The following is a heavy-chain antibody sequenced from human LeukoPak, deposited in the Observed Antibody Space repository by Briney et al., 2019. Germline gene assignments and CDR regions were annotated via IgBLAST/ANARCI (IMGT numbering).Heavy chain of an antibody. J-gene: IGHJ4*02. Sequence: WGSLRLSCAASGFSFSDYGMHWVRQAPGKGLEWVSFIRKDGINTNYVDSVKGRFTISRDTSNKMVYLQMNSLRTEDMAVYYCAKDRAGNSWNFDYWGQGILVAVSS. CDR2: IRKDGINT. CDR3: AKDRAGNSWNFDY. V-gene: IGHV3-30*02. D-gene: IGHD6-13*01. CDR1: GFSFSDYG.